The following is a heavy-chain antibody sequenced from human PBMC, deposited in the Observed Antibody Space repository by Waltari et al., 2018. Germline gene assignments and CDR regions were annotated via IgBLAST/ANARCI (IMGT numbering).Heavy chain of an antibody. CDR2: IKDKSNGGTT. Sequence: EVQLVESGGALVKPGGSLRLSCAASGFTFRNVWMTWVRQAPGKGLEWVGRIKDKSNGGTTDYAAPVKGRFTISRDDSKNTLYLQMNSLKTEDTAIYYCSATSKDYWGQGTLVTVSS. J-gene: IGHJ4*02. CDR3: SATSKDY. CDR1: GFTFRNVW. V-gene: IGHV3-15*02. D-gene: IGHD2-2*01.